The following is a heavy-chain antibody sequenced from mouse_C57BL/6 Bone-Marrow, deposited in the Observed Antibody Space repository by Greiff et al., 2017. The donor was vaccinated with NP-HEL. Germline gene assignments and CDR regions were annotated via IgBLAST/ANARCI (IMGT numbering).Heavy chain of an antibody. J-gene: IGHJ1*03. Sequence: QVQLKESGAELVRPGTSVKMSCKASGYTFTNYWIGWAKQRPGHGLEWIGDIYPGGGYTNYNEKFKGKATLTADKSSSTAYMQFSSLTSEDSAIYYCARRGDGNYGYFDVWGTGTTVTVSS. CDR1: GYTFTNYW. CDR3: ARRGDGNYGYFDV. D-gene: IGHD2-1*01. CDR2: IYPGGGYT. V-gene: IGHV1-63*01.